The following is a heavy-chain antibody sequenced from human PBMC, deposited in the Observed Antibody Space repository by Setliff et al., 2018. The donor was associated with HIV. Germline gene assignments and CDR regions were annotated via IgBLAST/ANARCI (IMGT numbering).Heavy chain of an antibody. CDR2: IYYSAST. J-gene: IGHJ4*02. CDR1: GGSISSSTYY. D-gene: IGHD3-10*01. V-gene: IGHV4-39*01. Sequence: PSETLSLTCTVSGGSISSSTYYWGWIRQPPGKGLEWIGNIYYSASTYYNPSLKSRVTISADTSKNQFSLKLTSVTAADTAVYYCARGGTMIRGLDYWGQGTLVT. CDR3: ARGGTMIRGLDY.